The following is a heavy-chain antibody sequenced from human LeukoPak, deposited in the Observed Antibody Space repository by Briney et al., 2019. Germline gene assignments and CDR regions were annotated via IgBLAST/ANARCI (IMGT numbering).Heavy chain of an antibody. CDR3: AKDQARLTMVDY. V-gene: IGHV3-30*18. D-gene: IGHD1-14*01. CDR2: ISYDGSNK. Sequence: PGRSLRLSCAASGFIFSSHGMHWVRQAPGKGLEWVAVISYDGSNKYYADAVKGRFTISRDNSKNTLYLQMNSLRAEDTAVYYCAKDQARLTMVDYWGQGTLVTVSS. CDR1: GFIFSSHG. J-gene: IGHJ4*02.